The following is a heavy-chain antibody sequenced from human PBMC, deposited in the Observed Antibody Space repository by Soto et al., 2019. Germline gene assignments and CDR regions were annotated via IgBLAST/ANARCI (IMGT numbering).Heavy chain of an antibody. J-gene: IGHJ4*02. CDR2: IIPIFGTA. Sequence: SVKVSCKASGGTFSSYAISWVRQAPGQGLEWMGGIIPIFGTANYAQKFQGRVTITADESTSTAYMELNSLRAEDTAVYYCARDRMGRVDTARLGYWGQGTLVTVSS. D-gene: IGHD5-18*01. V-gene: IGHV1-69*13. CDR1: GGTFSSYA. CDR3: ARDRMGRVDTARLGY.